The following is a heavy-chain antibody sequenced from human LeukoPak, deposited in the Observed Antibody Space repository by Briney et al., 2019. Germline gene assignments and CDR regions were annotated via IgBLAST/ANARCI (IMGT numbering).Heavy chain of an antibody. V-gene: IGHV4-59*13. D-gene: IGHD6-19*01. CDR2: ISYSATT. CDR1: GGSISGDY. CDR3: ATGHSSGWFDY. Sequence: PSETLSLTCTVPGGSISGDYWRWLRQPPGKGLEWIGYISYSATTNYNPSLKSRVSFSIDTSKNQFSLKLTSVSAADTAVYFCATGHSSGWFDYWGQGTLVSVSS. J-gene: IGHJ4*02.